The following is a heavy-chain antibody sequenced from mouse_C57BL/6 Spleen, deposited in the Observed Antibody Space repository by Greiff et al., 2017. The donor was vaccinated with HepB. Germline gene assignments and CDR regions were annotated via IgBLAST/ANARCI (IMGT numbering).Heavy chain of an antibody. Sequence: QVQLQQSGPELVKPGASVKISCKASGYAFSSSWMNWVKQRPGKGLEWIGRIYPGDGATNYNGKFKGKATLTADKSSSTAYMHLISLTSEDSAVYFCARSMTGTDWYFDVWGTGTTVTVSS. J-gene: IGHJ1*03. CDR2: IYPGDGAT. CDR3: ARSMTGTDWYFDV. V-gene: IGHV1-82*01. D-gene: IGHD4-1*01. CDR1: GYAFSSSW.